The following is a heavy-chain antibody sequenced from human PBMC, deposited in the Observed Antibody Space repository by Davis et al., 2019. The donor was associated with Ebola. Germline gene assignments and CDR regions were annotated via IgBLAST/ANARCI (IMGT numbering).Heavy chain of an antibody. V-gene: IGHV4-59*12. Sequence: SETLSLTCTVSGGSISSYYWSWIRQPPGKGLEWIGYIYHSGSTYYNPSLKSRVTISVDRSKNQFSLKLSSVTAADTAVYYCARGRRIVYSSSWHYYYYGMDVWGQGTTVTVSS. CDR3: ARGRRIVYSSSWHYYYYGMDV. J-gene: IGHJ6*02. CDR2: IYHSGST. D-gene: IGHD6-13*01. CDR1: GGSISSYY.